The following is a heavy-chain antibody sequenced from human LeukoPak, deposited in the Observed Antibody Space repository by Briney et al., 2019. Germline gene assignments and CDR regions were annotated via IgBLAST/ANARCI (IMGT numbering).Heavy chain of an antibody. CDR3: ARREGFYYYYMDV. CDR1: GGSFSGYY. CDR2: INHSGST. J-gene: IGHJ6*03. Sequence: SETLSLTCAVYGGSFSGYYWSWIRQPPGKGLEWIGEINHSGSTNYNPSLKSRVTISVDTSKNQFSLKLSSVTAADTAVYYCARREGFYYYYMDVWGKGTTVTISS. V-gene: IGHV4-34*01.